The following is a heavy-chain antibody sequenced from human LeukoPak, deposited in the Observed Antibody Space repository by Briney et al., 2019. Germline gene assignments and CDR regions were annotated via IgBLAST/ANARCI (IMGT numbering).Heavy chain of an antibody. V-gene: IGHV4-59*01. J-gene: IGHJ5*02. CDR1: GGSFSGYY. D-gene: IGHD6-13*01. CDR2: IYYSGST. CDR3: ARAPGAYSSSWYWFDP. Sequence: SETLSLTCAVYGGSFSGYYWSWIRQPPGKGLEWIGYIYYSGSTNYNPSLKSRVTISVDTSKNQFSLKLSSVTAADTAVYYCARAPGAYSSSWYWFDPWGQGTLVTVSS.